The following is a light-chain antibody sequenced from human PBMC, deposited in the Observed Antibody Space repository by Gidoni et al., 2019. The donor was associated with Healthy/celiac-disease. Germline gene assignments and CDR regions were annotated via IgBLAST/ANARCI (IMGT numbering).Light chain of an antibody. V-gene: IGKV3-11*01. CDR2: DAS. J-gene: IGKJ4*01. CDR1: QSVSSY. Sequence: EIVFTQSPATLSLSPGERATLSCRASQSVSSYLAWYQQKPGQAPRLLIYDASNRATGIPARFIGSGSGTDFTLTISSLEPEDFAVYYCQQRSNWPPLTFGGGTKVEIK. CDR3: QQRSNWPPLT.